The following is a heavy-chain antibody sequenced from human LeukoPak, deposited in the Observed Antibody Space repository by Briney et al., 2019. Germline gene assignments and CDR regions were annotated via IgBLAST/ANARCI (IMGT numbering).Heavy chain of an antibody. CDR1: GGSFSGYY. CDR2: INHSGST. D-gene: IGHD3-22*01. Sequence: SETLSLTCAVYGGSFSGYYWSWIRQPPGKGLEWIREINHSGSTNYNPSLKSRVTISVDTSKNQFSLKLSSVTAADTAVYYCATTKYYYDSSGYYPLIDYRGQGTLVTVSS. CDR3: ATTKYYYDSSGYYPLIDY. V-gene: IGHV4-34*01. J-gene: IGHJ4*02.